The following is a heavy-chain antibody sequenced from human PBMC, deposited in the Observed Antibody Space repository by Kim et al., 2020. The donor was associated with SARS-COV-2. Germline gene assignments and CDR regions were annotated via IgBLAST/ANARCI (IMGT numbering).Heavy chain of an antibody. Sequence: GGSLRLSCAASGFTFSSYAMSWVRQAPGKGLEWVSAISGSGGSTYYADSVKGRFTISRDNSKNTLYLQMNSLRAEDTAVYYCAKSDDVLLWFERDYWGQGTLVTVSS. CDR2: ISGSGGST. CDR3: AKSDDVLLWFERDY. V-gene: IGHV3-23*01. J-gene: IGHJ4*02. D-gene: IGHD3-10*01. CDR1: GFTFSSYA.